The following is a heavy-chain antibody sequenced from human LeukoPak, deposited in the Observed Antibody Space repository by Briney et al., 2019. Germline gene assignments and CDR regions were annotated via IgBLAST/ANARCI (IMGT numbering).Heavy chain of an antibody. J-gene: IGHJ4*02. CDR3: AKESGLGFDY. CDR1: GFTFSTSV. Sequence: GGSLRLSCAASGFTFSTSVMSWVRQAPGKGLEWVSLISSSGIITRYADSAKGRFSISRDNSKNTLYLQMNSLRADDTAVYYCAKESGLGFDYWGQGTLVTVSS. D-gene: IGHD6-19*01. CDR2: ISSSGIIT. V-gene: IGHV3-23*01.